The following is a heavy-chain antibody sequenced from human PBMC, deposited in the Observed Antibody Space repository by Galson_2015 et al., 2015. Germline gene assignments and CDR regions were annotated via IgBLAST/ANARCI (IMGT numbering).Heavy chain of an antibody. V-gene: IGHV1-69*13. J-gene: IGHJ3*02. CDR2: IIPIFGTA. CDR3: ARDVRVAVAVRGGDAFDI. Sequence: SVKVSCKASGGTFSSYAIRWVRQAPGQGLEWMGGIIPIFGTANYAQKFQGTVTITADESTTTAYMELSSLRSEDTAVYYCARDVRVAVAVRGGDAFDIRGQATLVTVSS. D-gene: IGHD6-19*01. CDR1: GGTFSSYA.